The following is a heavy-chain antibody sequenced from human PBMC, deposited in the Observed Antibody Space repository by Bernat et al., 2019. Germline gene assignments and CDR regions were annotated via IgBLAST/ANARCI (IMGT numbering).Heavy chain of an antibody. CDR2: ISSSGSTI. J-gene: IGHJ3*02. CDR1: GFTFSSYE. V-gene: IGHV3-48*03. CDR3: ASIVLMVYATDTAFDI. Sequence: EVQLVESGGGLVQPGGSLRLSCAASGFTFSSYEMNWVRQAPGKGLEWVSYISSSGSTIYYADSVKGRFTISRDNSKNTLYLQMNSLRAEDTAVYYCASIVLMVYATDTAFDIWGQGTMVTVSS. D-gene: IGHD2-8*01.